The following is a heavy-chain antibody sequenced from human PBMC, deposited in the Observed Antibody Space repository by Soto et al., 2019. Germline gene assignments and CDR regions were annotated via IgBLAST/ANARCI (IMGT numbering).Heavy chain of an antibody. V-gene: IGHV4-59*01. CDR2: IYYSGST. J-gene: IGHJ6*03. CDR1: GGSISRYF. Sequence: QVELQESGPGLVKPSETLSLTCTVSGGSISRYFWTWIRQPPGRGLEWIGYIYYSGSTNYNTSLKSRVTISIDTSKNQFSLKLSSVTAADTAVYYCARAVSGAGFDCYYYIDVWGKGTTVTVSS. CDR3: ARAVSGAGFDCYYYIDV. D-gene: IGHD1-26*01.